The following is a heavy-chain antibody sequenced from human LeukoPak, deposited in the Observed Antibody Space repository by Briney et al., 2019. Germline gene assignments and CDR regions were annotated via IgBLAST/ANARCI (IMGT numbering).Heavy chain of an antibody. D-gene: IGHD6-13*01. V-gene: IGHV3-48*03. CDR1: GFTFSSYE. CDR2: ISSSGSTI. J-gene: IGHJ4*02. Sequence: GGSLRLSCAASGFTFSSYEMNWVHQAPGKGLEWVSYISSSGSTIYYADSVKGRLTISRDNAKNSLYLQMNSLRAEDTAVYYCATHSSSWYYFDYWGQGTLVTVSS. CDR3: ATHSSSWYYFDY.